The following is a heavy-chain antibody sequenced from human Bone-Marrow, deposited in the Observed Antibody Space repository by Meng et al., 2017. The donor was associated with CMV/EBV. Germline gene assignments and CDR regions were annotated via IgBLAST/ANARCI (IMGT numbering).Heavy chain of an antibody. Sequence: GESLKISCAASGFTFSSYWMHWVRQAPGKGLVWVSRINSDGSSTSYADSVKGRFTISRDNAKNTLYLQMNSLRAEDTAVYYCASIAARPGSDYWGQGTQVTVSS. CDR1: GFTFSSYW. V-gene: IGHV3-74*01. J-gene: IGHJ4*02. CDR2: INSDGSST. D-gene: IGHD6-6*01. CDR3: ASIAARPGSDY.